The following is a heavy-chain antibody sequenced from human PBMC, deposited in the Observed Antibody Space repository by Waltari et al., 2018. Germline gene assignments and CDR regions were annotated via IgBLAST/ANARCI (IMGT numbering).Heavy chain of an antibody. J-gene: IGHJ4*02. V-gene: IGHV3-15*01. CDR2: IKSKDDGGTA. D-gene: IGHD5-12*01. Sequence: EVQLVESGGDLIKPGGSLRLSCAASGLNFSNAWMTCVRQAPGKGLEWVGRIKSKDDGGTADYAAPVKGRFTISRNDSKQTLYLYMNNLETEDTGVYYCTTPRGFSGYDSNFDYWGQGTLVTV. CDR1: GLNFSNAW. CDR3: TTPRGFSGYDSNFDY.